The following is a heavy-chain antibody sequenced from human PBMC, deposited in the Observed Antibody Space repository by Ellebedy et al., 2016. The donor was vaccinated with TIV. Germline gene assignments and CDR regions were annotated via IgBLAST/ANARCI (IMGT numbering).Heavy chain of an antibody. D-gene: IGHD1-1*01. CDR1: GGSVSRYF. V-gene: IGHV4-4*07. Sequence: GSLRLXXTVSGGSVSRYFWSWIRQPAGKGLEWIGRIFTSGSFNYNPSLMSRVTMSVVTSKNQISLRLNSVTAADTAAYYCARVHCSITTCDYYYMDVWGKGTTVTVSS. CDR3: ARVHCSITTCDYYYMDV. J-gene: IGHJ6*03. CDR2: IFTSGSF.